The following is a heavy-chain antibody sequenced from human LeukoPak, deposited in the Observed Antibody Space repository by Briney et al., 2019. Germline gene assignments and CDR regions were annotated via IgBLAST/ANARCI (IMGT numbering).Heavy chain of an antibody. CDR1: GYTFSDYG. J-gene: IGHJ4*02. D-gene: IGHD4-17*01. CDR2: ISASDGST. V-gene: IGHV1-18*01. Sequence: GASVKVSCKASGYTFSDYGITRARQAPGQGLEWMGWISASDGSTNYAQKVQGRVTMTTDTYTSTAYMELRSLTSDDTSLYYCAGCGAAVTTHFSHWGQGTLVTVSS. CDR3: AGCGAAVTTHFSH.